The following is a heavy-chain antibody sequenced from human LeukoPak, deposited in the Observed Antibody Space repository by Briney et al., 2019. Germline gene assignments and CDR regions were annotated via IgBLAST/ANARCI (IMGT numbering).Heavy chain of an antibody. Sequence: ATVKVSCKASGYTFSSYGISWVRQAPGQGLEWLGYISAYNGNANYAQTVQGRITMTTDTSTSTAYMEMRSLRSDDTAVYYCARDCSGSSCYWIHWGQGTLVTVSS. CDR3: ARDCSGSSCYWIH. J-gene: IGHJ4*02. V-gene: IGHV1-18*01. D-gene: IGHD2-15*01. CDR1: GYTFSSYG. CDR2: ISAYNGNA.